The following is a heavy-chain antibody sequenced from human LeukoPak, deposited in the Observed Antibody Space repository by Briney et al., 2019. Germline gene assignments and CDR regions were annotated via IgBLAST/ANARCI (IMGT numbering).Heavy chain of an antibody. CDR3: ARDRAYGTFDY. CDR2: IHVDGSQT. J-gene: IGHJ4*02. CDR1: GFSFSTSW. Sequence: GGSLRLSCAASGFSFSTSWMNWVRQAPGKGLEWVATIHVDGSQTFYVDSVRGRFTISRDNAKNSVYLQMISLRAEDTAVYYCARDRAYGTFDYWGQGTLATVSS. D-gene: IGHD2-8*01. V-gene: IGHV3-7*01.